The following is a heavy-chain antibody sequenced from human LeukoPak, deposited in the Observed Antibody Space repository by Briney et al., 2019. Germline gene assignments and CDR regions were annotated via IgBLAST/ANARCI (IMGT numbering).Heavy chain of an antibody. CDR2: IKEDGSEE. CDR1: GFTFGSYW. Sequence: GGSLRLSCGASGFTFGSYWVRWVRQAPGKGLEWVANIKEDGSEEYYVDSVKGRFTISRDNAKNSLYLQMTSLRAEDTAVYYCARGSSLDHDAFDIWGQGTMVTVSS. V-gene: IGHV3-7*01. CDR3: ARGSSLDHDAFDI. J-gene: IGHJ3*02.